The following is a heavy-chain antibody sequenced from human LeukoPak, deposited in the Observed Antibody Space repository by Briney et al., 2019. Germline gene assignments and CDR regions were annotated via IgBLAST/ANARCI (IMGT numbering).Heavy chain of an antibody. V-gene: IGHV1-8*01. CDR1: GYTFTSYD. Sequence: ASVKVSCKASGYTFTSYDINWVRQATGQGLEWMGWMNPNSGNTGYAQKFQGRVTMTRNTSISTAYMELNSLRAEDTAVYYCATDDSSGYYSDKPDAFDIWGQGTMVTVSS. J-gene: IGHJ3*02. D-gene: IGHD3-22*01. CDR3: ATDDSSGYYSDKPDAFDI. CDR2: MNPNSGNT.